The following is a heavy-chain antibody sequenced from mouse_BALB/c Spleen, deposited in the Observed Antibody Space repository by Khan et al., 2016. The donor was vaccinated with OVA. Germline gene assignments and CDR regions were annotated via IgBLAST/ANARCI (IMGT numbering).Heavy chain of an antibody. CDR1: GFSLTSYG. CDR2: IWSGGST. V-gene: IGHV2-2*02. J-gene: IGHJ4*01. D-gene: IGHD1-1*01. CDR3: ARNFYYYGSRNAMDY. Sequence: QVQLKQSGPGLVQPSQSLSITCTVSGFSLTSYGVHWVRQSPGKGLEWLGVIWSGGSTDYNAAFISRLSISKDNSKSQVFFKMNKLQANDTARYYCARNFYYYGSRNAMDYWGQGTSVTVSS.